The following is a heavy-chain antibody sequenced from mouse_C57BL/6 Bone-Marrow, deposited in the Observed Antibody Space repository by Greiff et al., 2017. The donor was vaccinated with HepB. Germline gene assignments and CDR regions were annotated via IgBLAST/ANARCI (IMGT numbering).Heavy chain of an antibody. J-gene: IGHJ4*01. V-gene: IGHV14-4*01. CDR2: IDPENCDT. CDR1: GFNIKDDY. CDR3: TATLMDY. D-gene: IGHD1-1*01. Sequence: EVQLVESGAELVRPGASVKLSCTASGFNIKDDYMHWVKQRPEKGLEWIGWIDPENCDTEYASKFQGKATITADTSCNTAYLQVSSLTSEDTAVYYCTATLMDYWGQGTSVTVSS.